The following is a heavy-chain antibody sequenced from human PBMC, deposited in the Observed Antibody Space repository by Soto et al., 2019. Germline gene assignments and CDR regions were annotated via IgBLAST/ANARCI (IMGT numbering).Heavy chain of an antibody. CDR2: IYYSGST. J-gene: IGHJ4*02. CDR1: GGSISSCGYY. D-gene: IGHD6-13*01. V-gene: IGHV4-31*03. CDR3: ARSFVVAAAGPFDY. Sequence: QVKLQESGPGLVKPSQTLSLTCTVSGGSISSCGYYWSWIRQHPGKGLELIGYIYYSGSTYYNPSLKSRVTISVDTSKNQFSLKLSSVTAADTAVYYCARSFVVAAAGPFDYWVQGTLVTVSS.